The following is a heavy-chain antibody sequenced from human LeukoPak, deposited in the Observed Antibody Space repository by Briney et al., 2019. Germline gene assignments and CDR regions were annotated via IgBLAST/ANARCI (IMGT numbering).Heavy chain of an antibody. J-gene: IGHJ6*02. CDR1: GYTFTSYD. CDR2: MNPNSGNT. V-gene: IGHV1-8*01. D-gene: IGHD2-15*01. Sequence: ASVKVSCKASGYTFTSYDINWVRQATGQGLEWMGWMNPNSGNTGYAQKFQGRVTMTRNTSISTAYMELSSLRSEYTAVYYCARGPSWWVYYYYGMDVWGQGTTVTVSS. CDR3: ARGPSWWVYYYYGMDV.